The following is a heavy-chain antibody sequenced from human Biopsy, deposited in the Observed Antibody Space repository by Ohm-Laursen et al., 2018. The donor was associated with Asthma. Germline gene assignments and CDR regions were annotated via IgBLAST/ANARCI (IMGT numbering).Heavy chain of an antibody. CDR3: ALSQDSGFDDHSPSWFDP. CDR2: IYLDDYN. Sequence: PTQTLTLTCSFSGFSLRTPGVGVGWIRQSPGKALEWLALIYLDDYNLFRPSLKRRLTITKDPSQNPGVLTMTKMDTVDSGTYYCALSQDSGFDDHSPSWFDPWGQGTLVTVSS. CDR1: GFSLRTPGVG. D-gene: IGHD3-9*01. V-gene: IGHV2-5*02. J-gene: IGHJ5*02.